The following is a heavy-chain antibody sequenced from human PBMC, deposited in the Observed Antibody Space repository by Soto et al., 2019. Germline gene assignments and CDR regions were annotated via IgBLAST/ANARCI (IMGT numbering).Heavy chain of an antibody. V-gene: IGHV3-21*04. J-gene: IGHJ6*02. CDR1: GFTFSSYS. D-gene: IGHD3-22*01. Sequence: GGSLRLSCAASGFTFSSYSMNWVRQAPGKWLECVSSISSSSSYIYYADSVKGRFTISRDNAKNSLYLQMNILRAEDTALYYCAKARGLITLGSMDVWPRDHGHRLL. CDR3: AKARGLITLGSMDV. CDR2: ISSSSSYI.